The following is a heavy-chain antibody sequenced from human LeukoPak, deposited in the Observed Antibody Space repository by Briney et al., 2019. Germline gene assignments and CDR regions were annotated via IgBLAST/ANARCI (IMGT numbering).Heavy chain of an antibody. CDR3: ARDRSLDTIFGVVTPHFDY. J-gene: IGHJ4*02. D-gene: IGHD3-3*01. CDR2: IYTSGST. Sequence: SETLSLTCTVSGGSISSYLWSWIRQPAGKGLEWIGRIYTSGSTNYNPSLKSRVTMSVETSKNQFSLKLSSVTAADTAVYYCARDRSLDTIFGVVTPHFDYWGQGTLVTVSS. V-gene: IGHV4-4*07. CDR1: GGSISSYL.